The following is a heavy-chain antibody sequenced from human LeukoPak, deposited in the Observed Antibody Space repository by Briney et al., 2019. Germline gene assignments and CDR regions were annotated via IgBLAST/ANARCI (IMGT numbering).Heavy chain of an antibody. D-gene: IGHD6-13*01. CDR1: GYTFTSYC. V-gene: IGHV1-18*01. J-gene: IGHJ6*03. CDR2: ISAYNGNT. Sequence: ASVKVSCKASGYTFTSYCMSWVRQAPGHGLEWMGWISAYNGNTNYAQKLQGRVTMTTDTSTSPAYMQLNSLSSDDTAVYYVSRYPYGSSWYDYYYMDVWGKGTAVTVSS. CDR3: SRYPYGSSWYDYYYMDV.